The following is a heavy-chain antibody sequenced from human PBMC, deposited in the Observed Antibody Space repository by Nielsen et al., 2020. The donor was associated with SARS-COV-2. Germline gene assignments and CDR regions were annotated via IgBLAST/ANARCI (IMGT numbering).Heavy chain of an antibody. V-gene: IGHV3-21*04. CDR3: ARGGYYDGSGLDY. Sequence: GESLKISCAASGFTFSTYSMTWVRQAPGKGLEWVAAIDSSSNYIYYLDTMKGRLTISRDNAKSSLYLQMDSLRAEDTALYYCARGGYYDGSGLDYWGQGTLVSVSS. CDR1: GFTFSTYS. D-gene: IGHD3-22*01. CDR2: IDSSSNYI. J-gene: IGHJ4*02.